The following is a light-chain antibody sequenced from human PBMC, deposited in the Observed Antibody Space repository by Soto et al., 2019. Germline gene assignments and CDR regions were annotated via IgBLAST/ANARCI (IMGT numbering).Light chain of an antibody. Sequence: QSVLTQPASVSGSPGQSITISCTGTSSDVGAYNYVSWYQQHPGKAPKLMIFDVSNRPSGVSNRFSGSKSGNTASLTISGLQAEDEADYYCSSYTTATTRGFGGGTKVTVL. V-gene: IGLV2-14*01. CDR2: DVS. J-gene: IGLJ3*02. CDR3: SSYTTATTRG. CDR1: SSDVGAYNY.